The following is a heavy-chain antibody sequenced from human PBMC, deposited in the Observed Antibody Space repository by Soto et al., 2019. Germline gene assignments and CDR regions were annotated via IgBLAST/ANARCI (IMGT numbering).Heavy chain of an antibody. CDR1: GGAFSRYA. J-gene: IGHJ3*02. CDR3: ARDYECRILEFATVNI. D-gene: IGHD5-12*01. CDR2: IFPMYGTP. V-gene: IGHV1-69*01. Sequence: QVLLVQSGAEVKKPGSSVKVSCKASGGAFSRYAISWVRQAPGQGLEWVGGIFPMYGTPVYAQKLQGRVTLTADEAMTTAYMELSGLRYEDTACYYCARDYECRILEFATVNIWGQGTRVSGSS.